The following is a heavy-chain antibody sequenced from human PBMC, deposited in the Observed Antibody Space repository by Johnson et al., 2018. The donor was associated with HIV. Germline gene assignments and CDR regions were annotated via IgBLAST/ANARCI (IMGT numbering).Heavy chain of an antibody. Sequence: EVQLVESGGGVVQPGRSLRLSCAASGFTFSSYAMHWVRQAPGKGLEWVSAIGTAGDTSYPGSVKGRFTISRENAKNSLYLQMNSLRAGDTAVYYCARGSSYYYDSSGSRNAFDIWGQGTMVTVSS. CDR2: IGTAGDT. D-gene: IGHD3-22*01. V-gene: IGHV3-13*01. CDR1: GFTFSSYA. J-gene: IGHJ3*02. CDR3: ARGSSYYYDSSGSRNAFDI.